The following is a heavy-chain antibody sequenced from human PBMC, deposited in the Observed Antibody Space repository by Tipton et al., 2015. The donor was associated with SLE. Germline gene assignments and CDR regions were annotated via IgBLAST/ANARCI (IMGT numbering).Heavy chain of an antibody. CDR2: IKEDGSEK. CDR1: GFTFSDNY. V-gene: IGHV3-7*01. Sequence: GSLRLSCAASGFTFSDNYMSWIRQAPGKGLEWLANIKEDGSEKYYVDSVKGRFTISRDNAKNSLYLQMNSLRAEDTAVYYCARLRLKPSRYMDVWGKGTTVTVSS. CDR3: ARLRLKPSRYMDV. J-gene: IGHJ6*03.